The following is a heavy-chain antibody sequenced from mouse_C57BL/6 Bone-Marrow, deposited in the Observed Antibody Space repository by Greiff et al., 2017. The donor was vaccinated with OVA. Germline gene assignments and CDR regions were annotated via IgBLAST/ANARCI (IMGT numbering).Heavy chain of an antibody. V-gene: IGHV5-4*01. CDR3: AREEDGSGTMDY. Sequence: EVKLVESGGGLVKPGGSLKLSCAASGFTFSSYAMSWVRQTPEKRLEWVATISDGGSYTYYPDNVKGRFTISRDNAKNHLYLQMSHLKSEDTAMYYCAREEDGSGTMDYWGQGTSVTVSS. D-gene: IGHD1-1*01. J-gene: IGHJ4*01. CDR1: GFTFSSYA. CDR2: ISDGGSYT.